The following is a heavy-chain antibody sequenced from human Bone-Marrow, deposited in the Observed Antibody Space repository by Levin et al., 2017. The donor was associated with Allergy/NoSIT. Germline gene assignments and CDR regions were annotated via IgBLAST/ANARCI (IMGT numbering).Heavy chain of an antibody. CDR1: GYTFNYYG. Sequence: ASVKVSCKASGYTFNYYGIGWVRQAPGQGLAWMGWISGYNGNTNYAQKFQGRVTMTTDTSTSTAYMELRSLRSDDTAVYYCARGDADGSGSYYGHWGQGTLVTVSS. CDR2: ISGYNGNT. D-gene: IGHD3-10*01. V-gene: IGHV1-18*01. CDR3: ARGDADGSGSYYGH. J-gene: IGHJ4*02.